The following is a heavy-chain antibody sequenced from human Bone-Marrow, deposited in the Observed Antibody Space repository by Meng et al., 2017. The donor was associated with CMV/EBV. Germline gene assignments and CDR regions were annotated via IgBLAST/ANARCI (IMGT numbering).Heavy chain of an antibody. Sequence: GESLKISCAASGFTFDDYGMSWVRQAPGKGLEWVSSISSSSDYIYYADSVKGRVTISRDNAKNALYLQMNSLRAEDTAVYYCARVQAMTTVTTGDYWGQGTLVTVSS. V-gene: IGHV3-21*01. CDR3: ARVQAMTTVTTGDY. J-gene: IGHJ4*02. CDR2: ISSSSDYI. CDR1: GFTFDDYG. D-gene: IGHD4-11*01.